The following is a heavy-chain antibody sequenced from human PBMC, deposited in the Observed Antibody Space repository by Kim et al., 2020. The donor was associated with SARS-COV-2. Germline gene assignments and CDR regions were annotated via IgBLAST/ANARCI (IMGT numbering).Heavy chain of an antibody. CDR2: ISSSSSYI. D-gene: IGHD3-10*01. V-gene: IGHV3-21*01. CDR1: GFTFSSYS. Sequence: GGSLRLSCAASGFTFSSYSMNWVRQAPGKGLEWVSSISSSSSYIYYADSVKGRFTISRDNAKNSLYLQMNSLRAEDTAVYYCASPVLLWFGVSSGPGSGQYFDLWGRGTLVTVSS. J-gene: IGHJ2*01. CDR3: ASPVLLWFGVSSGPGSGQYFDL.